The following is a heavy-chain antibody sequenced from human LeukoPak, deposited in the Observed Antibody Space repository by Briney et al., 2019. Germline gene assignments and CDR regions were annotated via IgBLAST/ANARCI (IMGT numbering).Heavy chain of an antibody. CDR3: MTAAGYNFGQY. CDR2: LYIGGNT. D-gene: IGHD5-18*01. V-gene: IGHV3-53*01. J-gene: IGHJ4*02. Sequence: GGSMRLSCAASGLTVNNNYMNWVRQAPGKGLEWVSALYIGGNTYYADSVRGRFTISRDNSKNTLYLQMNSLRAEDTAIYYCMTAAGYNFGQYWGQGTLVTVSS. CDR1: GLTVNNNY.